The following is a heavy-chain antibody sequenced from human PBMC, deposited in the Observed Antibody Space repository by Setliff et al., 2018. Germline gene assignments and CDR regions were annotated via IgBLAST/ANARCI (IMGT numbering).Heavy chain of an antibody. D-gene: IGHD3-22*01. J-gene: IGHJ4*02. Sequence: PGGSLRLSCAASGFTFSNYWMNWVRQAPGKGLEWVANIKEDGSEKYYVDSVKGRFTISRDNAKNSLDLQMDSLRAEDTAVYYCARVHYETSTYSPTLFDHWGQGALVTVSS. CDR3: ARVHYETSTYSPTLFDH. V-gene: IGHV3-7*01. CDR1: GFTFSNYW. CDR2: IKEDGSEK.